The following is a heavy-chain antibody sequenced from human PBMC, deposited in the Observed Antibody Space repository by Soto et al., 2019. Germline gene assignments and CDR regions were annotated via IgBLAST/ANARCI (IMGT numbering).Heavy chain of an antibody. J-gene: IGHJ4*02. CDR3: TTDYGDYVNYFDY. CDR1: GFTFSKAW. D-gene: IGHD4-17*01. V-gene: IGHV3-15*07. CDR2: IKSKTDGGTT. Sequence: GGSLRLSCAASGFTFSKAWMNWVRQAPGKGLEWVGRIKSKTDGGTTDYAAPVKGRFTISRDDSKNTLYLQMNSLKTEDTSVYYCTTDYGDYVNYFDYWGQGTLVTVSS.